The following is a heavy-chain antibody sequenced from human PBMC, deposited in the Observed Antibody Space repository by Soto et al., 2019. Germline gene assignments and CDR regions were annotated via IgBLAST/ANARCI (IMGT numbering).Heavy chain of an antibody. CDR2: IYSSGTT. D-gene: IGHD3-10*01. CDR3: ARDSVVRGRFLSGVGGMDV. J-gene: IGHJ6*02. V-gene: IGHV3-66*01. Sequence: EVQLVESGGALVQPGGSLRLSCAASGFTVSSNYMSWVHQAPGKGLEWVSIIYSSGTTYYADSVKGRFSISRDNSKSMLYLQMNSLRAEDTAVYYCARDSVVRGRFLSGVGGMDVWGQGTTVTVS. CDR1: GFTVSSNY.